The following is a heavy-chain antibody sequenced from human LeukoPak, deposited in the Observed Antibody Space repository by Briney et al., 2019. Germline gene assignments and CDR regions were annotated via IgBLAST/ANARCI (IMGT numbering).Heavy chain of an antibody. CDR3: ARGHYYGSGTKPHDY. CDR1: GGSFSGYY. V-gene: IGHV4-34*01. D-gene: IGHD3-10*01. Sequence: SETLSLTCAVYGGSFSGYYWSWIRQPPGKGLEWIGEINHSGSTNYNPSLKGRVTISVDTSKNQFSLKLSSVTAADTAVYYCARGHYYGSGTKPHDYWGQGTLVTVSS. CDR2: INHSGST. J-gene: IGHJ4*02.